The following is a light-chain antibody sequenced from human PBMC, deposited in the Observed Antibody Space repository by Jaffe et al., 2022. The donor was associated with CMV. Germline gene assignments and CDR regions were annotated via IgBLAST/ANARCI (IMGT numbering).Light chain of an antibody. CDR2: AAS. CDR3: QQSYSSPLYT. Sequence: DIQMTQSPSSLSASVGDRVTITCRASQSISSYLNWYRQKPGRAPELLIYAASSLQSGVPSRFSGSGSGTDFTLTISSLHPEDFATYYCQQSYSSPLYTFGQGTKLEIK. V-gene: IGKV1-39*01. J-gene: IGKJ2*01. CDR1: QSISSY.